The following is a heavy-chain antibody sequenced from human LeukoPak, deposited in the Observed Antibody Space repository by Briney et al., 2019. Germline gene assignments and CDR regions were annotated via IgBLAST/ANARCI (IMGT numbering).Heavy chain of an antibody. CDR3: ARDNWNDAWAGMDV. V-gene: IGHV3-66*01. J-gene: IGHJ6*02. Sequence: GSLRLSCAASGFTVSSNYMSWVRQAPGKGLEWVSDLYSGGSTYYADSVKGRFTISRDNSKNTLYLQLNSLRAEDTAVYYCARDNWNDAWAGMDVWGQGTTVTVSS. CDR1: GFTVSSNY. CDR2: LYSGGST. D-gene: IGHD1-20*01.